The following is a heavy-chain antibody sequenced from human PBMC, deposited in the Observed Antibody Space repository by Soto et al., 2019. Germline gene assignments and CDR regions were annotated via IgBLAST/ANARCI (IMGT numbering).Heavy chain of an antibody. J-gene: IGHJ6*02. Sequence: GPSVKVSCKASGGTFSSYAISWVRQAPGQGLEWMGWISAYNGNTNYAQKLQGRVTMTTDTSTSTAYMELRSLRSDDTAVYYCARDPMVDDFWSGYYYGMDVWGQGTTVTVSS. D-gene: IGHD3-3*01. CDR1: GGTFSSYA. CDR3: ARDPMVDDFWSGYYYGMDV. V-gene: IGHV1-18*01. CDR2: ISAYNGNT.